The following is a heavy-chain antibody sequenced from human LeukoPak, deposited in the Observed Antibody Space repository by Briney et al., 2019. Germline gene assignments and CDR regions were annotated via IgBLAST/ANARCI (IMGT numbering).Heavy chain of an antibody. CDR3: SRAMLGGYSYDWPRDFDC. Sequence: GGSLRLYCAASGFTFSSYVMHWVPQAPGKGLKWVSVLYSGGSTYYADSVKGRFTISRDTAKNSLYLQMNSLKTEDTAVYYCSRAMLGGYSYDWPRDFDCWGQGTLVTVSS. V-gene: IGHV3-53*01. J-gene: IGHJ4*02. D-gene: IGHD5-18*01. CDR1: GFTFSSYV. CDR2: LYSGGST.